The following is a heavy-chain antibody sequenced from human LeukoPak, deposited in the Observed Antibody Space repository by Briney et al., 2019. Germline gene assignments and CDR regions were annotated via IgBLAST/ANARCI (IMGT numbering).Heavy chain of an antibody. CDR1: GGSFSGYY. D-gene: IGHD2-8*01. Sequence: PSETLSLTCAVYGGSFSGYYWSWIRQPPGNGLEWIGEINHSGSTNYNPSLKSRVTISVDTSKNQFSLKLSSVTAADTAVYYCARGRGLYRHQPLDYWGQGTLVTVSS. V-gene: IGHV4-34*01. CDR2: INHSGST. CDR3: ARGRGLYRHQPLDY. J-gene: IGHJ4*02.